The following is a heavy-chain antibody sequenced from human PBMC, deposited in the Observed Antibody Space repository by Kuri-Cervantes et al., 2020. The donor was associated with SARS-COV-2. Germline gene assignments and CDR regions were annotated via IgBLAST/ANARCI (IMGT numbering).Heavy chain of an antibody. CDR1: GFSLSTSGVG. J-gene: IGHJ4*02. Sequence: SGSTLVTPTPTLSPTCTFSGFSLSTSGVGVGWIRQPPGKALEWLALIYWDDDKRYGPSLKCRLTITKETSKNQVVLTMTNMDPVDTATYYCARIQATTVIADYWGQGTLVTVSS. V-gene: IGHV2-5*05. CDR2: IYWDDDK. CDR3: ARIQATTVIADY. D-gene: IGHD4-11*01.